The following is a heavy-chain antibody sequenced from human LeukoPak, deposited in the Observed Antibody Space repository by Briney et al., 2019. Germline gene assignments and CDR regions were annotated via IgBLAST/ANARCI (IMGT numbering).Heavy chain of an antibody. Sequence: GGSLRLSCAASGFTFSTYAMSWVRQAPGKGLEWVSIISGSGASTYYADSVKGRFTISRDNSKNTLYLQMNSLRAEDTAVYYCARGASRYYYDSSGYYLYYFDHWGQGTLVTVSS. D-gene: IGHD3-22*01. V-gene: IGHV3-23*01. J-gene: IGHJ4*02. CDR1: GFTFSTYA. CDR3: ARGASRYYYDSSGYYLYYFDH. CDR2: ISGSGAST.